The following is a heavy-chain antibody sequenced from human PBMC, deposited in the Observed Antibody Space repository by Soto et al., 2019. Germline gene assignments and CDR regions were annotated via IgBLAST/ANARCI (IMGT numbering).Heavy chain of an antibody. Sequence: KASETLSLTCTVSGGSINSGDYYWTWVRQPPGKGLEWIGYIYYDGNSQHNPSLKSRVTMSIDTSKSQFSLNLSSVTAADTAVYYCARDRRWLPRGPNNWLDLWGQGTQVTVSS. CDR2: IYYDGNS. V-gene: IGHV4-30-4*01. D-gene: IGHD5-12*01. J-gene: IGHJ5*02. CDR3: ARDRRWLPRGPNNWLDL. CDR1: GGSINSGDYY.